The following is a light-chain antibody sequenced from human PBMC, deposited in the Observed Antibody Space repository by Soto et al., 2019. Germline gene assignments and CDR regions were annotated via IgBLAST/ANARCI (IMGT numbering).Light chain of an antibody. Sequence: QSVLTQSPSASVTPGQRVTNSCSGSRSNIGSNLVNWYQQLPGPAPTLLIWRNHQRPLGVPDRFSGSKSGTSASLAISGPQSEDEGDYYCAAWDDSLRAVVFGGVPKLTVL. CDR1: RSNIGSNL. CDR3: AAWDDSLRAVV. J-gene: IGLJ2*01. CDR2: RNH. V-gene: IGLV1-44*01.